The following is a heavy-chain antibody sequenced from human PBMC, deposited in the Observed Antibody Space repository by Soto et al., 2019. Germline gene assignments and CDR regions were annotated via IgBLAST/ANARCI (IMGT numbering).Heavy chain of an antibody. CDR2: ISPHNDRT. CDR3: ARDLYYSSGRYFDHDAFDI. Sequence: QVQLVQSGADVKKPGASVKVSCKASGYNFTSYGISWVRQAPGQGLEWMGWISPHNDRTKYARRFQDRVTMTTETPTSTVYLELGSLRSGDPAVYYCARDLYYSSGRYFDHDAFDIWGQGTVVTVSS. D-gene: IGHD6-19*01. J-gene: IGHJ3*02. V-gene: IGHV1-18*01. CDR1: GYNFTSYG.